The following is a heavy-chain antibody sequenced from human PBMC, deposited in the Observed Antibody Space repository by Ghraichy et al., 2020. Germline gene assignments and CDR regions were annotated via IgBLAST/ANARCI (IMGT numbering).Heavy chain of an antibody. CDR1: GYSFTSYW. CDR3: AVLDFWSGQSKEFDY. J-gene: IGHJ4*02. D-gene: IGHD3-3*01. CDR2: IDPSDSYT. V-gene: IGHV5-10-1*01. Sequence: GESLNISCKGSGYSFTSYWISWVRQMPGKGLEWMGRIDPSDSYTNYSPSFQGHVTISADKSISTAYLQWSSLKASDTAMYYCAVLDFWSGQSKEFDYWGQGTLVTVSS.